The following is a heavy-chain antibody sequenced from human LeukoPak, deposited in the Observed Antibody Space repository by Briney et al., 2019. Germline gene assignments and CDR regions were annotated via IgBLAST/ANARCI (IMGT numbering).Heavy chain of an antibody. CDR1: GYTFTSYG. CDR2: ISAYNGNT. V-gene: IGHV1-18*01. D-gene: IGHD2-21*02. J-gene: IGHJ4*02. Sequence: ASVKVSCKASGYTFTSYGISWVRQAPGQGLEWMGWISAYNGNTNYAQKLQGRVTMTTDTSTSTAYMELRSLRSDDTAVYYCATIAYCGGDCYSLDYWGQGTLVTVSS. CDR3: ATIAYCGGDCYSLDY.